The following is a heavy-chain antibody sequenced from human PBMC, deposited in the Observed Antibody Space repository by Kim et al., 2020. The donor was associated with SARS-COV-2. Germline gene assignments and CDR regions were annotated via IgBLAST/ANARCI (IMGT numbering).Heavy chain of an antibody. V-gene: IGHV4-34*01. J-gene: IGHJ1*01. Sequence: SETLSLTCAVYGGSFSGYYWSWIRQPPGKGLEWIGEINHSGSTNYNPSLKSRVTISVDTSKNQFSLKLSSVTAADTAVYYCARGIKSYWLGLYFQHWGQGTLVTVSS. CDR3: ARGIKSYWLGLYFQH. CDR2: INHSGST. CDR1: GGSFSGYY. D-gene: IGHD1-26*01.